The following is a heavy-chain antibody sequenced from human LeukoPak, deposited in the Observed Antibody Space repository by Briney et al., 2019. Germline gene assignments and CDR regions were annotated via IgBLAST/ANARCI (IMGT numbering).Heavy chain of an antibody. CDR2: IYYSGST. Sequence: PSQTLSLTCTVSGGSISSGGYYWSWIRQHPGKDPEWIGYIYYSGSTSYSPSLKSRVTISVDTSKNQFSLKLNSVTAADTAVYYCTRDLRQKRGYSGYDGPQGGWFDPWGQGTLVTVSS. V-gene: IGHV4-31*03. CDR1: GGSISSGGYY. J-gene: IGHJ5*02. CDR3: TRDLRQKRGYSGYDGPQGGWFDP. D-gene: IGHD5-12*01.